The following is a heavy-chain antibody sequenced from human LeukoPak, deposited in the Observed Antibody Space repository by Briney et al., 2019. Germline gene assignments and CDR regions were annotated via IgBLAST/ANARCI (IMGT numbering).Heavy chain of an antibody. J-gene: IGHJ4*02. CDR3: AKDFGSYYDSSGYYYGIFDY. CDR1: GFTFSIYG. D-gene: IGHD3-22*01. V-gene: IGHV3-30*18. Sequence: GRSLRLSCAASGFTFSIYGIHWVRQAPGKGLEWVAVISYDGSNKYYADSVKGRFTISRDNSKNTLYLQMNSLRAEDTAVYYCAKDFGSYYDSSGYYYGIFDYWGQGTLVTVSS. CDR2: ISYDGSNK.